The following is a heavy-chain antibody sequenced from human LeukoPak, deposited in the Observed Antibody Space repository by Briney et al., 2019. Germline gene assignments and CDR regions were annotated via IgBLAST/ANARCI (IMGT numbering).Heavy chain of an antibody. CDR3: AKVRVGATTEPDY. CDR1: GFTFSSYA. J-gene: IGHJ4*02. Sequence: GGSLRLSCAASGFTFSSYAMSWVRQAPGKGLEWVSAISGSGGSTYYADSVKGRFTISRDNSKNTLYLQMNSLRAEDTAVYDCAKVRVGATTEPDYWGQGTLVTVSS. CDR2: ISGSGGST. D-gene: IGHD1-26*01. V-gene: IGHV3-23*01.